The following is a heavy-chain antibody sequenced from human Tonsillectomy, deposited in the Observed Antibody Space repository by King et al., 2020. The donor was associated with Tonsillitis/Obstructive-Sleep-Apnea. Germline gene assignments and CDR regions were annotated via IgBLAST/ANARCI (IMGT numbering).Heavy chain of an antibody. CDR3: AKEGAGVVVPAAMPYWYFDR. D-gene: IGHD2-2*01. Sequence: VQLVESGGGLVQPGGSLRLSCAASGFTFSSYAMSWVRQAPGKGLEWVSATSGSGVSTYYADSVKGRFTISRDNSKNTLYLQMNSLRAEDTAVYYCAKEGAGVVVPAAMPYWYFDRWGRGTLVTVSS. J-gene: IGHJ2*01. V-gene: IGHV3-23*04. CDR1: GFTFSSYA. CDR2: TSGSGVST.